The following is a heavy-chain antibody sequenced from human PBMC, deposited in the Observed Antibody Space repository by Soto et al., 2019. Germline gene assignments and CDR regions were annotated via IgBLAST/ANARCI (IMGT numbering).Heavy chain of an antibody. J-gene: IGHJ4*02. D-gene: IGHD2-21*02. Sequence: EVQLVESGGGLVQPGRSLRLSCAASGFTFDDYAMHWVRQAPGKGLEWVSGISWNSGSIGYADSVKGRFTISRDNAKNSLYLQMNSLRAEDTALYYCAKVKSRKKWSLYYFDYWGQGTLVTVSS. CDR1: GFTFDDYA. CDR2: ISWNSGSI. V-gene: IGHV3-9*01. CDR3: AKVKSRKKWSLYYFDY.